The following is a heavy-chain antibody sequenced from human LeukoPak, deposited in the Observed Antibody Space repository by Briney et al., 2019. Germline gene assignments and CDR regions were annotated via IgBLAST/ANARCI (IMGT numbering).Heavy chain of an antibody. D-gene: IGHD3-22*01. Sequence: GGSLRLSCAASGFTFSSYAVSWVRQAPGKGLEWVSAISGSGGSTYYADSVKGRFTISRDNSKNTLYLQMNSLRAEDTAVYYCAKGYDSSGYNLDYWGQGTLVTVSS. CDR3: AKGYDSSGYNLDY. CDR1: GFTFSSYA. J-gene: IGHJ4*02. V-gene: IGHV3-23*01. CDR2: ISGSGGST.